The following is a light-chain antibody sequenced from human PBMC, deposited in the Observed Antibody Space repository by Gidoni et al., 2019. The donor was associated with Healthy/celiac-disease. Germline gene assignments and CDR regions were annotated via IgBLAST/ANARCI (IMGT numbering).Light chain of an antibody. CDR3: QQYNNWPPRT. V-gene: IGKV3-15*01. CDR1: QSVNSN. Sequence: EIVMTQSPATLSVSPGERATLSCRASQSVNSNLAWYQQKPGQAPRLLIYGASTRATGIPARFSGSGSGTEFNLTISSLQSEDFAVYYCQQYNNWPPRTFXQXTKVEIK. CDR2: GAS. J-gene: IGKJ1*01.